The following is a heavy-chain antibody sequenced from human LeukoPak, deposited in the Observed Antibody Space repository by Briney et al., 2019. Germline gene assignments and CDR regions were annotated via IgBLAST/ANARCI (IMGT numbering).Heavy chain of an antibody. CDR2: IYYSGST. J-gene: IGHJ4*02. CDR1: GGSISGYY. V-gene: IGHV4-59*08. D-gene: IGHD2-21*02. Sequence: SETLSLTCTVSGGSISGYYWSWLRQPPGKGLEWIGYIYYSGSTNYNPSLKSRVTISVDTSKNQFSLKLSSVTAADTAVYYCARVRGGDKPFDYWGQGTLVTVSS. CDR3: ARVRGGDKPFDY.